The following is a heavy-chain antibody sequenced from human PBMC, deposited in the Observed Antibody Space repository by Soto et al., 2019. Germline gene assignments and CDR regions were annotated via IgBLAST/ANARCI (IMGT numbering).Heavy chain of an antibody. J-gene: IGHJ3*01. CDR1: GYGFTGYY. D-gene: IGHD2-8*01. V-gene: IGHV1-2*02. CDR3: AIIMGHRDAFSV. Sequence: QLQLEQSGVAVNKSGASVTLSCKASGYGFTGYYIHWVRQARGKGLERMGWINPRTVDTSFVDKYEGRVSGIRDTSISTAYLAMQSLTSDDTAVYYCAIIMGHRDAFSVWGQGTTVTVSS. CDR2: INPRTVDT.